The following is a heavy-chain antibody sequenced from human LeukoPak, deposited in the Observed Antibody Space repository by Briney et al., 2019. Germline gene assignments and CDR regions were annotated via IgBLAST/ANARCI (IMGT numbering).Heavy chain of an antibody. V-gene: IGHV3-7*04. CDR3: ARENYYDSSGNDAFDV. J-gene: IGHJ3*01. CDR1: GFTFSTYW. Sequence: GGPLRLSCTVSGFTFSTYWMTWVRQAPGRGLEWVANIKQDGSEKYYVDSVKGRFTITRDNAKKALYLEMNSLRVEDTALYYCARENYYDSSGNDAFDVWGQGTMVTVSS. CDR2: IKQDGSEK. D-gene: IGHD3-22*01.